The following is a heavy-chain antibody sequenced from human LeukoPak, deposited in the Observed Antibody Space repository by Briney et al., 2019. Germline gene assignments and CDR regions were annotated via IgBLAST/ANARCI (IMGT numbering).Heavy chain of an antibody. CDR1: GGSFSGYY. Sequence: SETLSLTCAVYGGSFSGYYWSWIRQPPGKGLEWIGEINHSGSTNYNPSLKSRVTISVDTSKNQFSLKLSSVTAADTAVYYCARGRPGRIVLRFLEWLFDYWGQGTLVTVSS. J-gene: IGHJ4*02. V-gene: IGHV4-34*01. CDR2: INHSGST. D-gene: IGHD3-3*01. CDR3: ARGRPGRIVLRFLEWLFDY.